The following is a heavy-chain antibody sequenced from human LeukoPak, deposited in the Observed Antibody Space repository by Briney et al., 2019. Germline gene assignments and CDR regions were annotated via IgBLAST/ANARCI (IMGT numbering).Heavy chain of an antibody. D-gene: IGHD3-22*01. V-gene: IGHV4-39*01. CDR2: IYYSGST. CDR3: ARQDDYYDSSGVRGGYFDY. J-gene: IGHJ4*02. Sequence: SETLSLTCTVSGGSISTSSYYWGWIRQPLGEGLEWIASIYYSGSTHYNPSLRSRVTISADMSKNQFSLKLTSVTAADTAVYFCARQDDYYDSSGVRGGYFDYWGQGTLVTVSS. CDR1: GGSISTSSYY.